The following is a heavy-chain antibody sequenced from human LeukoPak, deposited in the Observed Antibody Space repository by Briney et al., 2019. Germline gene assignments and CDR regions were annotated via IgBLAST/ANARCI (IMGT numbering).Heavy chain of an antibody. V-gene: IGHV3-23*01. CDR3: AKAVDIVATILVPLDN. Sequence: GGSLRLSCAASGLTFSSYAMSWVRQAPGKGLEWVSPISGSGGSTYYADSVKGRFTISRDNSKNTLYLQMNTLRAEDTAVYYCAKAVDIVATILVPLDNWGQGTLVTVSS. J-gene: IGHJ4*02. D-gene: IGHD5-12*01. CDR1: GLTFSSYA. CDR2: ISGSGGST.